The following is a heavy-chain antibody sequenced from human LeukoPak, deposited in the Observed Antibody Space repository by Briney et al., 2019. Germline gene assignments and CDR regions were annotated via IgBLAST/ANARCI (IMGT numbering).Heavy chain of an antibody. CDR1: GYTFTGYY. J-gene: IGHJ6*03. Sequence: ASVKVSCKASGYTFTGYYMHWVRQAPGQGLEWMGWINPNSGGTNYAQKFQGRVTMTRDTSISTAYMELSRLRSDDTAVYYCARGHYGDSYGLRGNFGDYYYMDVWGKGTTVTVSS. V-gene: IGHV1-2*02. CDR3: ARGHYGDSYGLRGNFGDYYYMDV. CDR2: INPNSGGT. D-gene: IGHD5-18*01.